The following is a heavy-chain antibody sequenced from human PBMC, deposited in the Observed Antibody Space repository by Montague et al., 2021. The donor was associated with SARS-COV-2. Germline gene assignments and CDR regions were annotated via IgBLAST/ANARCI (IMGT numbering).Heavy chain of an antibody. CDR1: GGSISSGSYY. V-gene: IGHV4-61*02. CDR3: ARGYCSSTSCYSLDY. D-gene: IGHD2-2*02. CDR2: IYTSGST. J-gene: IGHJ4*02. Sequence: TLSLTCTASGGSISSGSYYWSWIRQPAGKGLEWIGRIYTSGSTNYNPSLKSRVTISVDTSKNQFSLKLSSVTAADTAVYYCARGYCSSTSCYSLDYWGQGTLVTVSS.